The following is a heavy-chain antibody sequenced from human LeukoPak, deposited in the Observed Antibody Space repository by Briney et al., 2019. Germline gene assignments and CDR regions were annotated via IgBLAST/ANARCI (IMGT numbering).Heavy chain of an antibody. J-gene: IGHJ6*03. CDR2: INTNTGNP. D-gene: IGHD6-13*01. V-gene: IGHV7-4-1*02. CDR1: GYTFTIYA. Sequence: GASVTVSFTASGYTFTIYAMNWVRQAPGQGLEWMGWINTNTGNPTYAQGFTGRFVFSLDTSVSTAYLQISSLKAEDTAVYYCARDVGTYSSSPNYYYYYMDVWGKGTTVTVSS. CDR3: ARDVGTYSSSPNYYYYYMDV.